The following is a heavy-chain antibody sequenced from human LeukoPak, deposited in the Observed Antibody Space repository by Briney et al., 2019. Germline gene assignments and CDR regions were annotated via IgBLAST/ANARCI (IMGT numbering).Heavy chain of an antibody. CDR3: ARHKGLPATLGLFDY. CDR2: IYPDDSDT. J-gene: IGHJ4*02. D-gene: IGHD2-15*01. V-gene: IGHV5-51*01. Sequence: GESLKISCKGSGYSFATPWNARVRQMPGKGLEWMGTIYPDDSDTRYSPSFQGQVTISADKSISTAYLQWSSLKASDTAMYYCARHKGLPATLGLFDYWGQGTLVTVSS. CDR1: GYSFATPW.